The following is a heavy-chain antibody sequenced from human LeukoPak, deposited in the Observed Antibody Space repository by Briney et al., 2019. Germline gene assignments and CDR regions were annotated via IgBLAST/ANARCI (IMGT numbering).Heavy chain of an antibody. CDR1: GYTFTGYY. Sequence: ASVKVSCKASGYTFTGYYMHWVRQAPGQGLEWMGWINPNSGGTNYAQKFQGRVTMTRDTSISTAYMELSRLRSDDTAVYYCARDWIAVAGTHYYYYGMDVWGQGTTVTVSS. CDR3: ARDWIAVAGTHYYYYGMDV. V-gene: IGHV1-2*02. D-gene: IGHD6-19*01. J-gene: IGHJ6*02. CDR2: INPNSGGT.